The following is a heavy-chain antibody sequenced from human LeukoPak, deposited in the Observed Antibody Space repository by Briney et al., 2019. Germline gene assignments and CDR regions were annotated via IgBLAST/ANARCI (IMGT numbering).Heavy chain of an antibody. CDR2: IYPADSDT. Sequence: GESLKISCKGSGYSFTSYWIGWVRQMPGKGLEWMGIIYPADSDTRYSPSFQGQVTISVDKSISTAYLQWSSLKASDTAMYYCARRFTSGYQWGFYAFDIWGQGTVVTVSS. V-gene: IGHV5-51*01. CDR3: ARRFTSGYQWGFYAFDI. J-gene: IGHJ3*02. D-gene: IGHD3-22*01. CDR1: GYSFTSYW.